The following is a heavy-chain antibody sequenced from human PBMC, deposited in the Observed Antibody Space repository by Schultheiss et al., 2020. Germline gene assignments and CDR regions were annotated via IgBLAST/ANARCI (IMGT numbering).Heavy chain of an antibody. CDR1: GGSVSSGSYY. CDR2: IYYSGST. J-gene: IGHJ6*02. V-gene: IGHV4-61*01. D-gene: IGHD3-22*01. CDR3: ASTYYYDSSGYYYIGSYYYGMDV. Sequence: SETLSLTCTVSGGSVSSGSYYWSWIRQHPGKGLEWIGYIYYSGSTNYNPSLKSRVTISVDKSKNQFSLKLSSVTAADTAVYYCASTYYYDSSGYYYIGSYYYGMDVWGQGTTVTVSS.